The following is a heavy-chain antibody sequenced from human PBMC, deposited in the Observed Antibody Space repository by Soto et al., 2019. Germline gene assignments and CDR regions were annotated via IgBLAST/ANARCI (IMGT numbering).Heavy chain of an antibody. CDR1: GFTFISYA. V-gene: IGHV3-23*01. Sequence: VVPLRLPCAASGFTFISYARSWVRQATGKGLEWVSAISGSGGSTYYADSVKGRFTISRDNSKNTLYLQMNSLRAEDTAVYYCAKSGYSSSPYYYYYYMDVWGKGTTVTVSS. J-gene: IGHJ6*03. CDR3: AKSGYSSSPYYYYYYMDV. D-gene: IGHD6-6*01. CDR2: ISGSGGST.